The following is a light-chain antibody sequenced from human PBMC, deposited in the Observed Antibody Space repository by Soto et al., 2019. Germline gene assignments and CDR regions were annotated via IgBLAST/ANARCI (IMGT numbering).Light chain of an antibody. V-gene: IGLV1-44*01. CDR1: SSNIGSNT. CDR2: SNN. Sequence: QSVLTQPPSASGTPGQRVTISCSGSSSNIGSNTVNWYQQFPGTAPKLLIYSNNLRPSGVPDRFSGSKSGTSASLAISGLQSEDEADYYCAAWHDSLNGYVFGTGTKLTVL. J-gene: IGLJ1*01. CDR3: AAWHDSLNGYV.